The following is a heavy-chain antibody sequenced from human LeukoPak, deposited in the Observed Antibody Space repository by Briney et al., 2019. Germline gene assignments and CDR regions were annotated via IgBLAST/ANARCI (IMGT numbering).Heavy chain of an antibody. CDR1: GYTFTSYY. D-gene: IGHD2-2*01. Sequence: ASVKVSCKSSGYTFTSYYIKWARQATGQGLEWMGCMNPNSCNTGYTEKFQGRVTMTRNTPKSTPYMELSSLRSEDTAVYYCARYCSSTSCYPFPWGQGTLVTVSS. CDR2: MNPNSCNT. V-gene: IGHV1-8*01. J-gene: IGHJ5*02. CDR3: ARYCSSTSCYPFP.